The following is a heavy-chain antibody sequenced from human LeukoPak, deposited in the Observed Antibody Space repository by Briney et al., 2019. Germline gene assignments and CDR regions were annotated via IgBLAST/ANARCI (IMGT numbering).Heavy chain of an antibody. CDR1: GFTFSIYT. J-gene: IGHJ4*02. CDR3: ARNRNDYGDYVYDY. CDR2: IGSSSSYI. Sequence: GGSLRLSCAASGFTFSIYTMNWVRQAPGKGLEWVSSIGSSSSYIYYADSVKGRFTISRDNAKNSLYLQMNSLRAADTAVYYCARNRNDYGDYVYDYGGQGPVVAVSA. V-gene: IGHV3-21*01. D-gene: IGHD4-17*01.